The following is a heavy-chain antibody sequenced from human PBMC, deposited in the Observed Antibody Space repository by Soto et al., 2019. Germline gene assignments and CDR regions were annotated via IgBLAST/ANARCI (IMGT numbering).Heavy chain of an antibody. D-gene: IGHD2-15*01. CDR2: INHSGST. V-gene: IGHV4-34*01. CDR3: ARGFPIVVVVAATPFDY. CDR1: GGSFSGYY. Sequence: QVQLQQWGAGLLKPSETLSLTCAVYGGSFSGYYWSWIRQPPGKGLEWIGEINHSGSTNYNPSLKDRVTISVDSSKNQFSPKLSSVTAADTAVYYCARGFPIVVVVAATPFDYWGQGTLVTVSS. J-gene: IGHJ4*02.